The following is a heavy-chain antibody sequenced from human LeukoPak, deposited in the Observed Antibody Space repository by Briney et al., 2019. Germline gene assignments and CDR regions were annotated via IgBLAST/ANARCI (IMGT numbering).Heavy chain of an antibody. CDR1: GGSISSSSYY. CDR2: IYYSGST. CDR3: ARGGGIFAVAGTDFFDY. V-gene: IGHV4-39*07. J-gene: IGHJ4*02. D-gene: IGHD6-19*01. Sequence: PSETLSLTCTVSGGSISSSSYYWGWIRQPPGKGLEWIVSIYYSGSTYYNPSLKSRVTISVDTSKNQFSLKLSSVTAADTAVYYCARGGGIFAVAGTDFFDYWGQGTLVAVSS.